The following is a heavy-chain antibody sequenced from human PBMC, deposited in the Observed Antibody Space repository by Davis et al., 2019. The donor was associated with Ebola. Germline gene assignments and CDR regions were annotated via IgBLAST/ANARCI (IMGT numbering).Heavy chain of an antibody. CDR3: ARDVLRYFDWFYYYYGMDV. CDR1: GFTFSDYY. Sequence: GGSLRLSCAASGFTFSDYYMSWIRQAPGKGLEWVSYISSSGSTIYYADSVKGRFTISRDNAKNSLYLQINSLRAEDTAVYYCARDVLRYFDWFYYYYGMDVWGQGTTVTVSS. V-gene: IGHV3-11*01. D-gene: IGHD3-9*01. CDR2: ISSSGSTI. J-gene: IGHJ6*02.